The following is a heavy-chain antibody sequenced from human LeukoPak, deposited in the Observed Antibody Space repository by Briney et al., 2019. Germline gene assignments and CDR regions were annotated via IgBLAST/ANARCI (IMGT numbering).Heavy chain of an antibody. CDR2: ISYDGSNE. CDR3: ARDLSPVVRASPMGY. J-gene: IGHJ4*02. Sequence: PGGSLRLSCVASGFTFSSFGMHWVRQAPGKGLEWVAVISYDGSNEYYADSVKGRFTISRDNSKDTLYLQMNSLRADDTAVYYCARDLSPVVRASPMGYWGQGTLVTVSS. CDR1: GFTFSSFG. V-gene: IGHV3-30*03. D-gene: IGHD3-10*01.